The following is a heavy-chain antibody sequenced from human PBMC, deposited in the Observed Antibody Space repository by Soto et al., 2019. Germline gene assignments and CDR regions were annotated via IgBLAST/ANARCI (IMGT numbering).Heavy chain of an antibody. D-gene: IGHD3-22*01. CDR2: IYYSGST. V-gene: IGHV4-31*03. J-gene: IGHJ6*02. CDR1: GGSISSGGYY. CDR3: ARDRIGAAMIAPQRVGMDV. Sequence: TVSGGSISSGGYYWSWIRQHPGKGLEWIGYIYYSGSTYYNPSLKSRVTISVDTSKNQFSLKLSSVTAADTAVYYCARDRIGAAMIAPQRVGMDVWGQGTTVTVSS.